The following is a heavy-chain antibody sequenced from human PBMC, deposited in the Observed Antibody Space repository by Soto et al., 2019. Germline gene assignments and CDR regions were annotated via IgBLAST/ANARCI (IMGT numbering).Heavy chain of an antibody. CDR2: ISGSGDST. V-gene: IGHV3-23*01. Sequence: GGSLRLSCAASGFTFSSYWMSWVRQDPGKGLEWVSGISGSGDSTYYADYVKGRFTVSRDNSKNTLYLQMNSLRDEDTAVYYCARRYGSCFDYWGQGTLVTVSS. CDR3: ARRYGSCFDY. D-gene: IGHD5-18*01. J-gene: IGHJ4*02. CDR1: GFTFSSYW.